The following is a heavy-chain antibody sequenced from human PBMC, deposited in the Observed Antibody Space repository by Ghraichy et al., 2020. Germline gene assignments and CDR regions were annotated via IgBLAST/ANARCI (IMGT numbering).Heavy chain of an antibody. Sequence: GGSLRLSCAASGFTVSSNYMSWVRQAPGKGLEWVSVIYSGGSTYYADSVKGRFTISRHNSKNTLYLQMNSLRAEDTAVYYCAREYYYDSSGYSAAFDIWGQGTMVTVSS. CDR2: IYSGGST. D-gene: IGHD3-22*01. CDR3: AREYYYDSSGYSAAFDI. J-gene: IGHJ3*02. CDR1: GFTVSSNY. V-gene: IGHV3-53*04.